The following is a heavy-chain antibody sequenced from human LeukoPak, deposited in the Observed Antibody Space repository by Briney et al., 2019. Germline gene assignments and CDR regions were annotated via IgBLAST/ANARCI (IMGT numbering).Heavy chain of an antibody. J-gene: IGHJ4*02. D-gene: IGHD4-23*01. Sequence: GGSLRLSCAASGFTFSIYWMHWVRQAPGKGLVWVSRINSDGSSTSYADSVKGRFTISRDNAKNTLYLQMNSLRAEDTAVYYCARASYGRNSRPFDYWGQGTLVTVSS. CDR2: INSDGSST. CDR1: GFTFSIYW. CDR3: ARASYGRNSRPFDY. V-gene: IGHV3-74*01.